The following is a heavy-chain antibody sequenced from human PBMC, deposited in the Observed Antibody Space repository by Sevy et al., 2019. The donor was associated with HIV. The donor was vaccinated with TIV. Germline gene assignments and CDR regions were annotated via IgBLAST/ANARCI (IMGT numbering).Heavy chain of an antibody. CDR2: ISSDGSYR. D-gene: IGHD3-16*01. CDR3: AKNRPPGGSLFSRHGMDV. CDR1: GFTFGTYD. J-gene: IGHJ6*02. Sequence: LSLTCAASGFTFGTYDMHWVRQAPGKGLEWVAIISSDGSYRYYADSVRGRFSMSRDNSKNTMYLQISGLLIEDTAVNYCAKNRPPGGSLFSRHGMDVWGRGTTVTVSS. V-gene: IGHV3-30*18.